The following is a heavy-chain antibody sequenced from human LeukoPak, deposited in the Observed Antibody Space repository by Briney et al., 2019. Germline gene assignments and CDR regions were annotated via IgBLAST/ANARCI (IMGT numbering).Heavy chain of an antibody. CDR3: ARVRGTYEYFDY. Sequence: GGSLRLSCAASGFTFSSYGMHWVRQAPGKGLEWVAFIRYDGTNKYYADSVKGRFTISRDNAKNSLFLQMNSLRAEDTALYYCARVRGTYEYFDYCGQGTLVTVSS. CDR2: IRYDGTNK. J-gene: IGHJ4*02. CDR1: GFTFSSYG. D-gene: IGHD3-22*01. V-gene: IGHV3-30*02.